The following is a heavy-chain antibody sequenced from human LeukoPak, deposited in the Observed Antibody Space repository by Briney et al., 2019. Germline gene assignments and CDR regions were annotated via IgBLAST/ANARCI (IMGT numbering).Heavy chain of an antibody. CDR3: AKDPAIVVVYYFDY. Sequence: GGSLRLSCAASGSTFSSYAMSWVRQAPGKGLEWVSAISGSGGSTYYADSVKGRFTISRDNSKNTLYLQMNSLRAEDTAVYYCAKDPAIVVVYYFDYWGQGTLVTVSS. CDR2: ISGSGGST. D-gene: IGHD3-22*01. CDR1: GSTFSSYA. V-gene: IGHV3-23*01. J-gene: IGHJ4*02.